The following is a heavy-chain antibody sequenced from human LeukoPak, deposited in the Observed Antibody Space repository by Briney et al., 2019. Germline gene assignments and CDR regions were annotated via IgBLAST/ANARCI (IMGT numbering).Heavy chain of an antibody. CDR2: IDWDDDK. CDR3: ARMRCPRVGATRGRFFDY. V-gene: IGHV2-70*11. Sequence: SGPTLVNPTQTLTLTCTFSGFSLSTSGMCVSWIRQPPGKALEWLARIDWDDDKYYSTSLKTRLTISKDTSKNQVVLTMTNMDPVDTATYYCARMRCPRVGATRGRFFDYWGQGTLVTVSS. CDR1: GFSLSTSGMC. D-gene: IGHD1-26*01. J-gene: IGHJ4*02.